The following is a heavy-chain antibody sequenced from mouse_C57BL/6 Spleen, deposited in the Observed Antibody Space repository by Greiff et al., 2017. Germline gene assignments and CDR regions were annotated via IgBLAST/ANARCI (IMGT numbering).Heavy chain of an antibody. CDR3: AREGLRQDYAMDY. D-gene: IGHD2-4*01. V-gene: IGHV1-50*01. CDR1: GYTFTSYW. Sequence: QVQLQQPGAELVKPGASVKLSCKASGYTFTSYWMQWVKQRPGQGLEWIGEIAPSDSYTNYNQKFKGKATLTVDTSSSTAYMQLSSLTSEDSAVYYCAREGLRQDYAMDYWGQGTSVTVSS. J-gene: IGHJ4*01. CDR2: IAPSDSYT.